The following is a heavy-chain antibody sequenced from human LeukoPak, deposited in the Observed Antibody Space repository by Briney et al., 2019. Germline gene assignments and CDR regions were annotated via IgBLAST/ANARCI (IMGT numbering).Heavy chain of an antibody. Sequence: SETLSLTCAVSGYSISSDNYWVWIRQPPGQGLEWTGGIYHSGSTYYNPSLKSRVTMSVDTSKNQFSLKLSSVTAADTAVYYCARGIPVTGPSIGPKKFDSWGQGTLVTVSS. CDR2: IYHSGST. J-gene: IGHJ4*02. CDR1: GYSISSDNY. D-gene: IGHD2-21*02. V-gene: IGHV4-38-2*01. CDR3: ARGIPVTGPSIGPKKFDS.